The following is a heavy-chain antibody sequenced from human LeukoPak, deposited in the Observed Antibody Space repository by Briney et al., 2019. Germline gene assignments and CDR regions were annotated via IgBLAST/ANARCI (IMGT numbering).Heavy chain of an antibody. D-gene: IGHD3-10*01. J-gene: IGHJ5*01. V-gene: IGHV3-74*01. CDR3: ARAVTYFYGSVTYDWFES. CDR1: EFTFSSCG. Sequence: GGSLRLSCAASEFTFSSCGMHWVRQTPGKGLMWVSRIESNGLALYADSVRDRFTISRDNAKNTVYLQMNSLRADDTAMYYCARAVTYFYGSVTYDWFESWGQGTLVTVSS. CDR2: IESNGLA.